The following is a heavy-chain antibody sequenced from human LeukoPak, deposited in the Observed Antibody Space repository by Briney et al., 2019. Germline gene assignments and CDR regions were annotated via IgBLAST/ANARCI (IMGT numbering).Heavy chain of an antibody. J-gene: IGHJ4*02. CDR1: GFTFRSYE. CDR2: ISSSDSTI. Sequence: GGSLRLSCAASGFTFRSYEMNWVRQAPGKGLEWVSYISSSDSTIYYADSVKGRFTISRDNAKNSLYLQMNSLRAEDTAVYYCARDLYYDFWSGFDYWGQGTLVTVSS. CDR3: ARDLYYDFWSGFDY. V-gene: IGHV3-48*03. D-gene: IGHD3-3*01.